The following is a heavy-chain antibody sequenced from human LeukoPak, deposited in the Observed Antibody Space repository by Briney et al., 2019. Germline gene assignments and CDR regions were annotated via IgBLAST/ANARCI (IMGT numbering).Heavy chain of an antibody. CDR3: ASDYGGNSGLFDC. D-gene: IGHD4-23*01. CDR1: GGSISSYY. J-gene: IGHJ4*02. V-gene: IGHV4-59*01. CDR2: IYYSGST. Sequence: SETLSLTCTVSGGSISSYYWSWIRQPPGKGLEWIGYIYYSGSTNYNPSLKSRVTISVDTSKNKFSLKLSSVTAADTAVYYCASDYGGNSGLFDCWGQGTLVTVSS.